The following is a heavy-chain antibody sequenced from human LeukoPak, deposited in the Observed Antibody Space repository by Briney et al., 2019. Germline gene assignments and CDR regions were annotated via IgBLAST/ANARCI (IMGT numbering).Heavy chain of an antibody. J-gene: IGHJ4*02. CDR2: ISYDGSNK. Sequence: GGSLRLSCAASGFTFSSYAMHWVRQAPGKGLEWVAVISYDGSNKYYADSVKGRFTISRDNAKNSLYLQMNSLRAEDTAVYYCAREWELRDWGQGTLVTVSS. CDR3: AREWELRD. V-gene: IGHV3-30-3*01. CDR1: GFTFSSYA. D-gene: IGHD1-26*01.